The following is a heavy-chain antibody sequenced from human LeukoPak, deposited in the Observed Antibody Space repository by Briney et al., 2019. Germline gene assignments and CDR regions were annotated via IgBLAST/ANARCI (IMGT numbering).Heavy chain of an antibody. D-gene: IGHD3-10*01. V-gene: IGHV4-4*07. Sequence: SETLSLTCTVSGGSISTDYWTWIRQPAGKGLERIGLIYTSGSTNYNPSLKSRVTMSVDTSKNQFSLKLTSVTAADTAVYYCASDFGYWGQGTLVTVSS. CDR2: IYTSGST. CDR3: ASDFGY. CDR1: GGSISTDY. J-gene: IGHJ4*02.